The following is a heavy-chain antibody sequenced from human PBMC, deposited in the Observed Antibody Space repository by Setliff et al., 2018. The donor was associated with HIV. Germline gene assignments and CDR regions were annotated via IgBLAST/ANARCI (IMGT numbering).Heavy chain of an antibody. D-gene: IGHD2-2*02. CDR3: ARYTSKLDWFD. CDR2: IHYSGRT. J-gene: IGHJ5*02. Sequence: SETLSLTCTVSGDSITNDDYYWGWIRQPPGKGLEWIAIIHYSGRTYYDPSLKSRVTIFVDTSKTQFYLKRRAVTASDTAVYYCARYTSKLDWFD. V-gene: IGHV4-39*01. CDR1: GDSITNDDYY.